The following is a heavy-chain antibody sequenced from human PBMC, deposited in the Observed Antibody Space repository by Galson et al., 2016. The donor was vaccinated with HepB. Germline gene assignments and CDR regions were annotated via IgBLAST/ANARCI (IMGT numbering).Heavy chain of an antibody. J-gene: IGHJ6*02. Sequence: QSGAEVKKPGESLKISCKTSGFSFATHWIAWVRQMPGKGLEWMGIIYAGDPETRYSPPFQGQVTSSVDKSTAVAYLQWNSLKASDSAMYYCARQRRNYGMDVWGQGTTVTVSS. CDR1: GFSFATHW. D-gene: IGHD1-1*01. CDR3: ARQRRNYGMDV. V-gene: IGHV5-51*01. CDR2: IYAGDPET.